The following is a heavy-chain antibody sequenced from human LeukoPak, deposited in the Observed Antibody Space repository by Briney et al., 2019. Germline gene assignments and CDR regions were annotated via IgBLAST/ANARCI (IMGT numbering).Heavy chain of an antibody. CDR3: AKDISSGSYFDY. V-gene: IGHV3-23*01. J-gene: IGHJ4*02. CDR1: GFTFSSYG. CDR2: ISGSGGST. Sequence: PGGSLRLACAASGFTFSSYGMSWVRQAPGKGLEWVSAISGSGGSTYYADSVKGRFTISRDNSKNTLYLQMNSLRAEDTAVYYCAKDISSGSYFDYWGQGTLVTVSS. D-gene: IGHD3-10*01.